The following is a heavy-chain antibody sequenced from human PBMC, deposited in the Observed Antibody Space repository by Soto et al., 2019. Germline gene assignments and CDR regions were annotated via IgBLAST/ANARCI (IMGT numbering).Heavy chain of an antibody. CDR1: GGSLSGGSFSAYY. CDR2: IDHSGRT. J-gene: IGHJ4*02. CDR3: ARYDCTTGVCNFDY. Sequence: SETLSLTCAVYGGSLSGGSFSAYYWSWIRQPPGKGLEWIGEIDHSGRTKYNPSLKSRVTLSVDTAKNQFSLILSSVTDADTAVYYCARYDCTTGVCNFDYWGQGSLVTVSS. D-gene: IGHD2-8*01. V-gene: IGHV4-34*01.